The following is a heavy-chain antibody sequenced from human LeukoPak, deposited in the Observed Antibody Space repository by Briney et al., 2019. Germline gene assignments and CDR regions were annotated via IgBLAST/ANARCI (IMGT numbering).Heavy chain of an antibody. Sequence: PSETLSLTCAVFGESFTNFYWTWIRQPPSNGLEWIGEIKHSGTTNYNPSFKSRVTISLDTSKTQFTLKLTSVTAADMAVYYCAGRYPGIGVSGNFWGQGALVTVSS. J-gene: IGHJ4*02. CDR2: IKHSGTT. CDR1: GESFTNFY. D-gene: IGHD6-19*01. V-gene: IGHV4-34*01. CDR3: AGRYPGIGVSGNF.